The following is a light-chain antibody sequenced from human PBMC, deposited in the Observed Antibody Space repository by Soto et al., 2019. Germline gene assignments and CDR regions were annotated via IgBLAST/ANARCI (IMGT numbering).Light chain of an antibody. CDR2: KIS. Sequence: DIVLTQSPLSSPVTLGQPASISCRSSRSLVYSDGNTYLSWLQQRPGQPPRLLIYKISNRLSGVPDRFSGSGAGTDFTLKISRVEAEDVGVYYCMQATELRTFGQGTKVEIK. CDR1: RSLVYSDGNTY. V-gene: IGKV2-24*01. CDR3: MQATELRT. J-gene: IGKJ1*01.